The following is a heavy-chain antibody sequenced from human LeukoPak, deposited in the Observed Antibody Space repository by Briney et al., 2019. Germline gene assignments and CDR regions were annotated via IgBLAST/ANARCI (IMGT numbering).Heavy chain of an antibody. Sequence: GRSLRLSCAASGFTFDDYAMHWVRQAPGKGLEWVSGISWNSGSIGYADSVKGRFTISRDNAKNSLYLQMNSLRAEDTALYYCAKDMRGRWGYYYYGIDVWGQGTTVTVSS. J-gene: IGHJ6*02. CDR2: ISWNSGSI. D-gene: IGHD4-23*01. CDR3: AKDMRGRWGYYYYGIDV. V-gene: IGHV3-9*01. CDR1: GFTFDDYA.